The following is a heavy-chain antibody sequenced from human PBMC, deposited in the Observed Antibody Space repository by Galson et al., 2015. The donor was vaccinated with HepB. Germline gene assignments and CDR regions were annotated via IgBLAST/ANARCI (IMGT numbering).Heavy chain of an antibody. CDR1: GFTFSSYA. CDR2: ISGSGEST. V-gene: IGHV3-23*01. Sequence: SLRLSCAASGFTFSSYAMSWVRQAPGKGLEWVSVISGSGESTYYADYVKGRFTISRDNPKDTLYLQMDSLRAEDTAVYYCAKVATTGWYEGDDYYFDYWGQGTLVTVSS. CDR3: AKVATTGWYEGDDYYFDY. D-gene: IGHD6-19*01. J-gene: IGHJ4*02.